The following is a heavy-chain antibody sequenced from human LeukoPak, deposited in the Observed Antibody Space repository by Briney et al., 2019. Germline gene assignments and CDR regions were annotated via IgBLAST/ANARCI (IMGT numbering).Heavy chain of an antibody. J-gene: IGHJ3*02. CDR3: ARGLGYSSSWYI. V-gene: IGHV4-30-2*01. CDR1: GGSISSGGYY. CDR2: IYHSGST. D-gene: IGHD6-13*01. Sequence: SQTLSLTCTVSGGSISSGGYYWSWIRQPPGKGLEWIGYIYHSGSTYYNPSLKSRVTISVDRSKNQFSLKLSSVTAADTAVYYCARGLGYSSSWYIWGQGTMVTVSS.